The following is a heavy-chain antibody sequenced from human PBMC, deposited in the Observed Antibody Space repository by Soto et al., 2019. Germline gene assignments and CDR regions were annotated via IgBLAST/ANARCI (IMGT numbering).Heavy chain of an antibody. D-gene: IGHD3-3*01. V-gene: IGHV3-21*01. J-gene: IGHJ4*02. CDR1: GFTFSSYS. CDR2: ISSSSSYI. Sequence: PGGSLRLSCAASGFTFSSYSMNWVRQAPGKGLEWVSSISSSSSYIYYADSVKGRFTISRDNAKNSLYLQMNSLRAEDTAVYYCARESAHYDFWSGPFDYWGQGTLVTVSS. CDR3: ARESAHYDFWSGPFDY.